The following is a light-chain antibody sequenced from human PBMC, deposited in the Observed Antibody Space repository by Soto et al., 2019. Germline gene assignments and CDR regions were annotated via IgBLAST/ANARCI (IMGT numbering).Light chain of an antibody. CDR1: QNVNNW. V-gene: IGKV3-15*01. Sequence: EIVLTQSPTTLSLSPGERATLSCRASQNVNNWLAWYQQKPGQAPRLLIYGASTRATGIPARFSGSGSGTEFTLTISSLQSEDFAVYYCQQYNNWPQTFGQGTKVDIK. J-gene: IGKJ1*01. CDR3: QQYNNWPQT. CDR2: GAS.